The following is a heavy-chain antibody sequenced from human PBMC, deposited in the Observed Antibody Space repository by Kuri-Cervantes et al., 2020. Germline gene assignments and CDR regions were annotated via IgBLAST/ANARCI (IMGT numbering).Heavy chain of an antibody. D-gene: IGHD3-16*01. CDR3: ARGGIMITFGGLLQVYYYGTDV. CDR1: GYTFTSYD. CDR2: ISAYNGNT. Sequence: ASVKVSCKASGYTFTSYDISWVRQAPGQGLEWMGWISAYNGNTNYAQKLQGRVTMTTDTSTSTAYMELRSLRSDDTAVYYCARGGIMITFGGLLQVYYYGTDVWGQGTTVTVSS. V-gene: IGHV1-18*01. J-gene: IGHJ6*02.